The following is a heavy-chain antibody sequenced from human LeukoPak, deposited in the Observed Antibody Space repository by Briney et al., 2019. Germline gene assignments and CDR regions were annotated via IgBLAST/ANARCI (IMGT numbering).Heavy chain of an antibody. CDR1: GFTFNSYT. CDR3: ARDGDYSSLFDY. V-gene: IGHV3-7*01. Sequence: PGGSLRLSCAASGFTFNSYTMSWVRQTPGKGLEWVANIKQDGSEKYYVDSVKGRFTISRDNAKNSLYLQMTTLTAEDTAVYYCARDGDYSSLFDYWGQGTLVTVSS. J-gene: IGHJ4*02. CDR2: IKQDGSEK. D-gene: IGHD4-11*01.